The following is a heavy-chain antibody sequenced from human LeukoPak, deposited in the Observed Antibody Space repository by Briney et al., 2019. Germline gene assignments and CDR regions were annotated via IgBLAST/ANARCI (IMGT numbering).Heavy chain of an antibody. CDR2: IYTSGST. Sequence: KPSETLSLTCTVSGGSISSYYWSWIRQPPGKGLVWIGYIYTSGSTNYNPSLKSRVTISVDTSKNQFSLKLSSVTAADTAVYYCARHGGNYYYYMDVWGKGTTVTVSS. J-gene: IGHJ6*03. D-gene: IGHD3-16*01. CDR1: GGSISSYY. V-gene: IGHV4-4*09. CDR3: ARHGGNYYYYMDV.